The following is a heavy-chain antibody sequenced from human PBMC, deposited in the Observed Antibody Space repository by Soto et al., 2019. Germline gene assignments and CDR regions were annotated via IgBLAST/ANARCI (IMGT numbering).Heavy chain of an antibody. Sequence: EVQLLESGGGLVQPGGSLRLSCAAAGFTFNNYAISWVRQAPGKWLERVSTITGSGDSAYYADSVKGRFIISRDNSKNTLYMQMHSLGAEDSAIYYCAKGRGTNYYYHMDVWGGGTTVTVSS. CDR1: GFTFNNYA. V-gene: IGHV3-23*01. D-gene: IGHD1-26*01. CDR2: ITGSGDSA. J-gene: IGHJ6*03. CDR3: AKGRGTNYYYHMDV.